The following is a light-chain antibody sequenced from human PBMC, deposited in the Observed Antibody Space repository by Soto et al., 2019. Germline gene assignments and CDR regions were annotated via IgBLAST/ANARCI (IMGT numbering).Light chain of an antibody. J-gene: IGKJ1*01. Sequence: EIVLTQSPGTLSLSQGERATLSCRASQSVSSSYLAWYQQKPGQAPRLLIYGASSRATGIPDRFSGSGSGTDFTLTISRLEPEDFAVYYCQQYGSSPTLGQGTK. CDR3: QQYGSSPT. V-gene: IGKV3-20*01. CDR2: GAS. CDR1: QSVSSSY.